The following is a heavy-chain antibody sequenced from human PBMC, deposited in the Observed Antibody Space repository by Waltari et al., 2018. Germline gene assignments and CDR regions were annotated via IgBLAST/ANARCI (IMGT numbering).Heavy chain of an antibody. CDR1: GGPISSSSYY. Sequence: QLQLQESGPGLVKPSETLSLTCTVSGGPISSSSYYWGWIRQPPGKGLEWIGSIYYSGSTYYNPSLKRRVTISVDTSKNQFSLKLSSVTAADTAVYYCARHVYSSSWYGDWGQGTLVTVSS. D-gene: IGHD6-13*01. V-gene: IGHV4-39*01. CDR3: ARHVYSSSWYGD. CDR2: IYYSGST. J-gene: IGHJ4*02.